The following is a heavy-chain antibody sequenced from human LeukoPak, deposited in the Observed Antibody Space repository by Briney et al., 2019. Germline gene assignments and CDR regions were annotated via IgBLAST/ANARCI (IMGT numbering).Heavy chain of an antibody. J-gene: IGHJ4*02. CDR1: GFTFSSYW. CDR2: IESDGAST. Sequence: GGSLRLSCAASGFTFSSYWMYWVRQAPGKGLVWVSRIESDGASTTYADSVKGRFTISRDNAKNTLCLQMNSLRAEDTAVYYCARGYTYGSIDYWGQGTLVTVSS. D-gene: IGHD5-18*01. CDR3: ARGYTYGSIDY. V-gene: IGHV3-74*01.